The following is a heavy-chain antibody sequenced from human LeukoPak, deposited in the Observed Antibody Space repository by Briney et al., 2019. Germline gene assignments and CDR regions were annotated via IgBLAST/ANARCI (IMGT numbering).Heavy chain of an antibody. CDR2: MNPNSGNT. CDR1: GYTFTSYD. Sequence: ASVKVSCKASGYTFTSYDINWVRQATGQGLEWMGWMNPNSGNTGYAQKFQGRVTMTRNTSISTAYMELSSLRSEDTAVYYCARTMDTAMVTSPRYYYYYMDVWGKGTTVTISS. J-gene: IGHJ6*03. V-gene: IGHV1-8*01. D-gene: IGHD5-18*01. CDR3: ARTMDTAMVTSPRYYYYYMDV.